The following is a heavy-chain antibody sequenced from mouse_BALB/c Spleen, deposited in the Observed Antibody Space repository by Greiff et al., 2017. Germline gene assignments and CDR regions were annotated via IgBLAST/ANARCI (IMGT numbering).Heavy chain of an antibody. D-gene: IGHD3-2*01. CDR2: INPGSGGT. V-gene: IGHV1-54*01. Sequence: QVQLQQSGAELVRPGTSVKVSCKASGYAFTNYLIEWVKQRPGQGLEWIGVINPGSGGTNYNEKFKGKATLTADKSSSTAYMQLSSLTSDDSAVYFGARSDSSGYRFAYWGQGTLVTVSA. CDR1: GYAFTNYL. CDR3: ARSDSSGYRFAY. J-gene: IGHJ3*01.